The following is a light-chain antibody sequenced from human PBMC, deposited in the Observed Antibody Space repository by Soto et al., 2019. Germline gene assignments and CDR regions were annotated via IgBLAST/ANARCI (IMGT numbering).Light chain of an antibody. CDR2: DVS. J-gene: IGLJ2*01. CDR3: SSYTSSSTYVV. Sequence: QSALTQPASVSGSPGQSITISFTGTSSDVGGYNYVSWYQQHPGKAPKLMIYDVSNRPSGVSNRFSGSKSGNTASLTISGLQAEDEADYYCSSYTSSSTYVVFGGGTKVTGL. CDR1: SSDVGGYNY. V-gene: IGLV2-14*01.